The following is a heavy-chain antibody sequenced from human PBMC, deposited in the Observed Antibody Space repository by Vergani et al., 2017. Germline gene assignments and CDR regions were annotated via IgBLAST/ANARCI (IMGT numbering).Heavy chain of an antibody. CDR1: GFTFSSYS. V-gene: IGHV3-48*01. Sequence: EVQLVESGGGLVQPGGSLRLSCAASGFTFSSYSMNWVRQAPGKGLEWVSYISSSSSTIYYADSVKGRFTISRDNAKNSLYLQMNSLRAEDTAVYYCAREVTSYDDSRANWGQGTLVTVSS. J-gene: IGHJ4*02. CDR3: AREVTSYDDSRAN. D-gene: IGHD3-22*01. CDR2: ISSSSSTI.